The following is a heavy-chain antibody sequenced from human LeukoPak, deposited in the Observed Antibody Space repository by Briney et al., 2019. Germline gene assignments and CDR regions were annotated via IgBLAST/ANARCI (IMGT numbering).Heavy chain of an antibody. CDR1: GFTIRGFD. J-gene: IGHJ4*02. CDR2: ISSSGSPI. Sequence: GGSLRLSCAASGFTIRGFDVNWVRQALGKGLEWISYISSSGSPIYYADSVKGRFTISRDNAKNSLYLQMNSLRAEDTAVYFCAREGNWDIFDYWVQGTLVTVSS. V-gene: IGHV3-48*03. D-gene: IGHD2-15*01. CDR3: AREGNWDIFDY.